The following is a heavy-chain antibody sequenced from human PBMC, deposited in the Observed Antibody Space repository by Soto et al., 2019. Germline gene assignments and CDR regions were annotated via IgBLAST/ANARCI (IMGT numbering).Heavy chain of an antibody. CDR1: GYTFTSYY. Sequence: GASVKVSCKASGYTFTSYYMHWVRQAPGQGLEWMGIINPSGGSTSYAQKFQGRVTMTRDTSTSTVYMELSSLRSEDTAVYYCARDQDGYKRYYYYGMDVWRQGTTVTVSS. V-gene: IGHV1-46*01. CDR3: ARDQDGYKRYYYYGMDV. CDR2: INPSGGST. D-gene: IGHD5-12*01. J-gene: IGHJ6*02.